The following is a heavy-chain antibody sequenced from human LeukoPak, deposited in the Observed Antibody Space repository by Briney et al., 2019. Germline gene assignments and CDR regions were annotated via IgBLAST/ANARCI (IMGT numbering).Heavy chain of an antibody. CDR2: ISSSSSTI. CDR3: ARSDSGSYYVYYYYMDV. Sequence: GGSLRLSCAASGFTFSSYSMNWVRQAPGKGLEWVSYISSSSSTIYYADSVKGRFTISRDNAKNSLYLQMDSLRAEDTAVYYCARSDSGSYYVYYYYMDVWGKGTTVTVSS. D-gene: IGHD1-26*01. CDR1: GFTFSSYS. V-gene: IGHV3-48*01. J-gene: IGHJ6*03.